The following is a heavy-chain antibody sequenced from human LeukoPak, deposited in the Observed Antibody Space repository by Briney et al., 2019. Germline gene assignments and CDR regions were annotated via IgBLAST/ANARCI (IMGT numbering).Heavy chain of an antibody. CDR2: INPNSGGT. Sequence: ASVKVSCKASGYTFTGYYMHWARQAPGQGLEWMGWINPNSGGTNYAQKFQGRVTMTRDTSISTAYMELSRLRSDDTAVYYCARGDLYCSSTSCYSPYGMDVWGQGTTVTVSS. V-gene: IGHV1-2*02. CDR1: GYTFTGYY. D-gene: IGHD2-2*01. J-gene: IGHJ6*02. CDR3: ARGDLYCSSTSCYSPYGMDV.